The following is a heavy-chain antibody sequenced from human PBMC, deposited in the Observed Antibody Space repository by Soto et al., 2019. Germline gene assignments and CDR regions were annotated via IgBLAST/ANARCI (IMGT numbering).Heavy chain of an antibody. CDR1: GFTFSSYG. Sequence: QVQLVESGGGVVQPGRSLRLSCAASGFTFSSYGMHWVRQAPGKGLEWVAVIWYDGSNKYYADSVKGRFTISRDNSKNTLYLQMNSLRAEDTAVYYCARDHYGERGWYYYWGQGTLVTVSS. J-gene: IGHJ4*02. V-gene: IGHV3-33*01. CDR2: IWYDGSNK. D-gene: IGHD6-19*01. CDR3: ARDHYGERGWYYY.